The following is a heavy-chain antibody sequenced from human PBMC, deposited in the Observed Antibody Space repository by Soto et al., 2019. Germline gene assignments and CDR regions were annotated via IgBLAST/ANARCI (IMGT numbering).Heavy chain of an antibody. J-gene: IGHJ6*02. V-gene: IGHV4-34*01. CDR2: INHSGST. CDR1: GGSFSGYY. Sequence: ASETLSLTCAVYGGSFSGYYWSWIRQPPGKGLEWIGEINHSGSTNYNPSLKSRVTISVDTSKNQFSLKLSSVTAADTAVYYCARGNGADSSSWYSYYYYYYGMDVWGRGTTVTVSS. D-gene: IGHD6-13*01. CDR3: ARGNGADSSSWYSYYYYYYGMDV.